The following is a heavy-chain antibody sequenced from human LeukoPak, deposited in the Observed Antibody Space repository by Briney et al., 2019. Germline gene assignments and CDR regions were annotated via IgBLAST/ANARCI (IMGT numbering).Heavy chain of an antibody. V-gene: IGHV3-9*01. CDR2: ISWNSNSI. J-gene: IGHJ4*02. CDR3: AKGLPSAWFYLDF. D-gene: IGHD6-19*01. Sequence: SLRLSCAASGFRFDDYAMHWVRQAPGKGLEWVSGISWNSNSIGYADSVKGRFTISRDNAKNSLFLQMNSLRTEDTALYFCAKGLPSAWFYLDFWGQGTLVTVSS. CDR1: GFRFDDYA.